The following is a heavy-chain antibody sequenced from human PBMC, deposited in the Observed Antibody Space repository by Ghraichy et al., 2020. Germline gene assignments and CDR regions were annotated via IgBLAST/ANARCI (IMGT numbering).Heavy chain of an antibody. V-gene: IGHV1-8*01. Sequence: ASVKVSCKASGYTFTSYDINWVRQATGQGLEWMGWMNPNSGNTGYAQKFQGRVTMTRNTSISTAYMELSSLRSEDTAVYYCARWRFLEWLLDYGMDVWGQGTTVTVSS. CDR3: ARWRFLEWLLDYGMDV. CDR1: GYTFTSYD. J-gene: IGHJ6*02. D-gene: IGHD3-3*01. CDR2: MNPNSGNT.